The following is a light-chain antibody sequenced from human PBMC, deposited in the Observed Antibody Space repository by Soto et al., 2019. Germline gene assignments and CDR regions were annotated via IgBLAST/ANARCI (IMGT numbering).Light chain of an antibody. V-gene: IGLV2-23*01. CDR2: EGS. Sequence: QSVLTQPASVSGSPGQSITISCTGTSSDIGSYNLVSWYQQHPGKAPKLIIYEGSKRPSGVSNRFSASKSGNTASLTISGLQAEDEADYYCCSYAGTTTLVFGGGTKVTVL. CDR1: SSDIGSYNL. J-gene: IGLJ2*01. CDR3: CSYAGTTTLV.